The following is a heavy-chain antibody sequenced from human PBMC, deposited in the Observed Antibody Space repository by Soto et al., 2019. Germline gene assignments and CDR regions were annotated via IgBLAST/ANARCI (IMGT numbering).Heavy chain of an antibody. V-gene: IGHV4-59*01. Sequence: QVQLQESGPGLVKPSETLSLTCTVSGGSISSYYWSWIRQPPGKGLEWIGYIYYTGSTNYNPSLKRRVTMSVDTSKDQFSLKLSSVTAADTAVYYCARGHYYDTSGTFDYWGQGTLVTVSS. D-gene: IGHD3-22*01. CDR1: GGSISSYY. CDR2: IYYTGST. CDR3: ARGHYYDTSGTFDY. J-gene: IGHJ4*02.